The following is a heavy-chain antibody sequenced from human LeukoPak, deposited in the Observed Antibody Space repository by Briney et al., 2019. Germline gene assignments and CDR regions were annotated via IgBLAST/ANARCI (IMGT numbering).Heavy chain of an antibody. CDR1: GFTFSRHNM. D-gene: IGHD3-9*01. J-gene: IGHJ4*02. CDR3: ARVRIVLRYFDWLSNPYYFDY. V-gene: IGHV4-39*07. CDR2: IYYSGST. Sequence: PGGSLRLSCAASGFTFSRHNMNWVRQPPGKGLEWIGSIYYSGSTYYNPSLKSRVTISVDTSKNQFSLKLSSVTAADTAVYYCARVRIVLRYFDWLSNPYYFDYWGQGTLVTVSS.